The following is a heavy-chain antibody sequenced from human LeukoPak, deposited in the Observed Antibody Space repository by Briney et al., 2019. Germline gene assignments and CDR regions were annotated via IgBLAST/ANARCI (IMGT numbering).Heavy chain of an antibody. CDR3: ARDSPYYYGMDV. V-gene: IGHV4-30-2*01. CDR2: IYHSGST. J-gene: IGHJ6*02. Sequence: SETLPLTCAVSGGSISSGGYSWSWIRQPPGKGLEWIGYIYHSGSTYYNPSLKSRVTISVDTSKNQFSLRLSSVTAADTAVYYCARDSPYYYGMDVWGQGTTVTVSS. CDR1: GGSISSGGYS.